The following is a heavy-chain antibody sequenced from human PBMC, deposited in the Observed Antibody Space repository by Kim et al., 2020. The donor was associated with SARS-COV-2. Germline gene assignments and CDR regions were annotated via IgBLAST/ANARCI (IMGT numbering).Heavy chain of an antibody. CDR3: ARRSPSGVVTTSPYFDY. CDR1: GYSFTSYW. J-gene: IGHJ4*02. Sequence: GESLKISCKGSGYSFTSYWIGWVRQMPGKGLEWMGIIYPGDSDTRYSPSFQGQVTISADKSISTAYLQWSSLKASDTAMYYCARRSPSGVVTTSPYFDYWGPGTLVTVSS. D-gene: IGHD2-21*02. CDR2: IYPGDSDT. V-gene: IGHV5-51*01.